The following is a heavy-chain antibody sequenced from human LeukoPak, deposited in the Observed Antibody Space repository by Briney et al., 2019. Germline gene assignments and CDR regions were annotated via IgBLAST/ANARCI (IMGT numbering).Heavy chain of an antibody. V-gene: IGHV3-23*01. CDR2: ISGSGGST. J-gene: IGHJ3*02. Sequence: GGSLRLSCAASGFTFSSYAMSGGRDAPGKGLEWGSAISGSGGSTYYADSVKGRVTISRDNSKNTLCLQMNSLRAEDTAVYYCATDIYDSSGYYYFDAFDIWGQGTMVTVSS. CDR1: GFTFSSYA. D-gene: IGHD3-22*01. CDR3: ATDIYDSSGYYYFDAFDI.